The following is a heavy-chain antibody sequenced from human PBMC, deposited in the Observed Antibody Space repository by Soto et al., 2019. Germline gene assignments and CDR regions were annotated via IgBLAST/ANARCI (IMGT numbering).Heavy chain of an antibody. CDR3: ARGPGSQLWLQGDFDY. J-gene: IGHJ4*02. D-gene: IGHD5-18*01. CDR1: GGSISSYY. CDR2: IYYSGST. Sequence: QVQLQESGPGLVKPSETLSLTCTVSGGSISSYYWSWIRQPPGKGLEWIGYIYYSGSTNYNPSLKSRVTISVDTSKNQFSLKLSSVTAADTAVYYCARGPGSQLWLQGDFDYWGQGTLVTVSS. V-gene: IGHV4-59*08.